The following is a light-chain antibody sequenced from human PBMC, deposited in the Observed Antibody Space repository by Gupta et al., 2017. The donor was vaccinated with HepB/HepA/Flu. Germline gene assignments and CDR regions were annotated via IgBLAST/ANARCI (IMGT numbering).Light chain of an antibody. CDR3: ATWDVTLSGLWV. CDR2: KNN. Sequence: QFMLTQPPSASGTPGQKFNMSCSGNSNNIGSNYVYWYQHVPGTTPKLVIFKNNQRPSGVPDRFSGAKSGTSASLAISXLXSDDEAXYYCATWDVTLSGLWVFGGGTKLTVL. J-gene: IGLJ3*02. CDR1: SNNIGSNY. V-gene: IGLV1-47*01.